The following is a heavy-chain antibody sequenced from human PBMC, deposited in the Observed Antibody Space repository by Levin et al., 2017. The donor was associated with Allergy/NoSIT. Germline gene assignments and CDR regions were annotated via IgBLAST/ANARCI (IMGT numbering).Heavy chain of an antibody. V-gene: IGHV1-46*01. CDR1: GYTFTSHW. CDR3: ARDHSSSSGWWFDP. J-gene: IGHJ5*02. Sequence: ASVKVSCKASGYTFTSHWIHWVRQAPGQGLEWMGIINPSGGSTSYAQKFQGRVTITRDTSTSTVYMEVSSLRSEDTAVYYCARDHSSSSGWWFDPWGQGTLVTVSS. D-gene: IGHD6-6*01. CDR2: INPSGGST.